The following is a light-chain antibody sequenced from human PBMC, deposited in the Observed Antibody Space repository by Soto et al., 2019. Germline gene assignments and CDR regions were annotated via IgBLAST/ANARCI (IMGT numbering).Light chain of an antibody. V-gene: IGLV1-47*01. CDR3: AAWDDSLSGHVV. CDR1: SSNIGSNY. CDR2: RNN. Sequence: QSVLTQPPSASGTPGQRVTISCSGSSSNIGSNYVYWYQQHPGTAPKLLINRNNQRPSGVPDRCSGSKSGTSASLAISGLRSEDEADYYCAAWDDSLSGHVVFGGGTKLTVL. J-gene: IGLJ2*01.